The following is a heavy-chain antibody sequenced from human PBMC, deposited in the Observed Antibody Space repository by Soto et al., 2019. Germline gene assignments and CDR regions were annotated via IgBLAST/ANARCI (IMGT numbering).Heavy chain of an antibody. CDR1: GFTFSSYA. Sequence: EVQLLESGGGLVQPGGSLRLSCAASGFTFSSYALNWVRQAPGKGLEWVSTIIGSGSSTYYADSVKGRFTISRDNSRNTLYRQMNSLRGEDTAVYHCATQPYGSGNWGQGTLVTVSS. V-gene: IGHV3-23*01. D-gene: IGHD3-10*01. J-gene: IGHJ4*02. CDR3: ATQPYGSGN. CDR2: IIGSGSST.